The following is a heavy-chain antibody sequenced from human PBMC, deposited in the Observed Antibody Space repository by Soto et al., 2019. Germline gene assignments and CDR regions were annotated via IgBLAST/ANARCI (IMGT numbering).Heavy chain of an antibody. J-gene: IGHJ6*02. V-gene: IGHV6-1*01. D-gene: IGHD6-13*01. Sequence: SQTLSLTCAISGDSVSSNSAAWNWIRQSPSRGLEWLGRTYYRSKWYNDYAVSVKSRITINPDTSKNQFSLQLNSVTPEDTAVYYCARFNEEVGIAAAGTRDYYGMDVWGQGATVTVSS. CDR3: ARFNEEVGIAAAGTRDYYGMDV. CDR2: TYYRSKWYN. CDR1: GDSVSSNSAA.